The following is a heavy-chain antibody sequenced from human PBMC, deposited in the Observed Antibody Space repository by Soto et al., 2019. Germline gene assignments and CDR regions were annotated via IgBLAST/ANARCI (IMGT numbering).Heavy chain of an antibody. V-gene: IGHV1-8*01. Sequence: ASVKVSCKASGYTFITYDINWVRQATGQGLEWMGWMNPSNGNAGYAQKFQGRLTMTRNTSISTAYMELSSLRSDDTAVYFCARRKERSGPNYFDSCGQGSLVTVYS. D-gene: IGHD6-25*01. J-gene: IGHJ4*02. CDR3: ARRKERSGPNYFDS. CDR2: MNPSNGNA. CDR1: GYTFITYD.